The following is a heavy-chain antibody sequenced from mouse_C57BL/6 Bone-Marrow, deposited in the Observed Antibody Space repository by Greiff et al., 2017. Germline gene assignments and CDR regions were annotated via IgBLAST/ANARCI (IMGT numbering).Heavy chain of an antibody. J-gene: IGHJ4*01. CDR1: GFSLTSYG. V-gene: IGHV2-5*01. Sequence: VTLVESGPGLVQPSQSLSITCTVSGFSLTSYGVHWVRQSPGKGLEWLGVIWRGGSTDYNAAFMSRLGITKDNSKSQVFFKMNSLQADDTAIYYCAKCDGYPYAMDYWGQGTSVTVSS. D-gene: IGHD2-3*01. CDR2: IWRGGST. CDR3: AKCDGYPYAMDY.